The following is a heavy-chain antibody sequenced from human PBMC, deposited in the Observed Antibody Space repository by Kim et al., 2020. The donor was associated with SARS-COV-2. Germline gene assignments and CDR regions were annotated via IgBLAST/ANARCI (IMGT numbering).Heavy chain of an antibody. CDR1: GGPISSHY. CDR3: AGHGKLDS. V-gene: IGHV4-59*11. CDR2: VSDTGTT. Sequence: SETLSLTCTVSGGPISSHYWTWIRQSPGKGLEWIGYVSDTGTTNYNPSLKSRVTITSDTSKHQVSLKLSSVTAADTAVYYFAGHGKLDSWGQGTLVTVSS. D-gene: IGHD1-26*01. J-gene: IGHJ5*01.